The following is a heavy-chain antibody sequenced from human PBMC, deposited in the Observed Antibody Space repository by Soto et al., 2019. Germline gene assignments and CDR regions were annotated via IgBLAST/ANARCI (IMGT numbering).Heavy chain of an antibody. J-gene: IGHJ4*02. Sequence: QLQLQESGPGLVKPSETLSLTCIVSGDSISSPTFYWGWIRQPPGKGLEWIGSVYYNGRAHYNPSLKCRVTISVDEEEKQISLRWNSVNAAYSDVYYWARHPTILRLPLCASHDFHYWGQGALVTVSS. CDR3: ARHPTILRLPLCASHDFHY. CDR1: GDSISSPTFY. CDR2: VYYNGRA. V-gene: IGHV4-39*01. D-gene: IGHD2-21*01.